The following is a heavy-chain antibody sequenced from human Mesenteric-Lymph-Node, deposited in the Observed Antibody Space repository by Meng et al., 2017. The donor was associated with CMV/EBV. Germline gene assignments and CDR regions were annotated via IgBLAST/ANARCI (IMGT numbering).Heavy chain of an antibody. J-gene: IGHJ3*02. CDR1: GYTFTSYN. Sequence: ASVKVSCKASGYTFTSYNMHWVRQAPGQGLEWMGIINPSGGTTTYAQKFQGSVTMTRDTSTSTVYMELSSLTSEDTAMYYCARKENAFDIWGQGTMVTVSS. CDR2: INPSGGTT. V-gene: IGHV1-46*01. CDR3: ARKENAFDI.